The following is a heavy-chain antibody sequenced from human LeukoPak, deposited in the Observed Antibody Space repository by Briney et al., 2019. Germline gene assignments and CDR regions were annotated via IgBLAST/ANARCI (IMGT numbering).Heavy chain of an antibody. J-gene: IGHJ4*02. D-gene: IGHD6-19*01. CDR3: AKGIAVAGTRQARTPQSGRRY. CDR2: ISGSGGST. CDR1: GFTFSNYA. Sequence: GGSLRLSCAASGFTFSNYAMSWVRQAPGKGLEWVSAISGSGGSTYYADSVKGRFTISRDNSKNTLYLQMNSLRAEDTAVYYCAKGIAVAGTRQARTPQSGRRYWGQGTLVTVSS. V-gene: IGHV3-23*01.